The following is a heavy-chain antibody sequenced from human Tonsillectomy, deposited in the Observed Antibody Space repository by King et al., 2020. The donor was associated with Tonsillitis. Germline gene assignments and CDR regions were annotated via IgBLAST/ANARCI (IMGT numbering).Heavy chain of an antibody. CDR2: IYHSGST. D-gene: IGHD5-24*01. J-gene: IGHJ3*01. Sequence: QLQESGPGLVKPSVTLSLTCAVSGGSISSSNWWRWVRQPPGKGLEWIGEIYHSGSTHYNPSLKIRVTMSVDKSKNQFSLKLSSVTAADTAVYYCARRRWNAFDLWGQGTRVTVSS. CDR1: GGSISSSNW. CDR3: ARRRWNAFDL. V-gene: IGHV4-4*02.